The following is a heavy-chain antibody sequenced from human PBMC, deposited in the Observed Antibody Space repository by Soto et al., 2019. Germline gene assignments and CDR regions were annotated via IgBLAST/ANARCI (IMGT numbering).Heavy chain of an antibody. D-gene: IGHD3-22*01. Sequence: PGGSLRLSCAASGFTFSSYGMHWVRQAPGKGLEWVALIWYDGTKKYYADSVKGRFTISRDNSKNTLYLEMNSLRAEDTAVYYRVTRSGDSSGYFHNWGQGTLVTVSS. V-gene: IGHV3-33*01. CDR2: IWYDGTKK. J-gene: IGHJ4*02. CDR1: GFTFSSYG. CDR3: VTRSGDSSGYFHN.